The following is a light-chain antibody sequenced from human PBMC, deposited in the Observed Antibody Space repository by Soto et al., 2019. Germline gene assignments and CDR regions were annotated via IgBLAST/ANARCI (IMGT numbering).Light chain of an antibody. Sequence: QSVLTQAPSASGTPGQRVIISCSGSSSNIGSNTVSWYQQVPGTAPKLLIYSNDQRPSGVPDRFSGSKSGTSASLAIGGLQSEDEADYYCAAWDGSLNGWVFGGGTKVTVL. V-gene: IGLV1-44*01. CDR1: SSNIGSNT. J-gene: IGLJ2*01. CDR2: SND. CDR3: AAWDGSLNGWV.